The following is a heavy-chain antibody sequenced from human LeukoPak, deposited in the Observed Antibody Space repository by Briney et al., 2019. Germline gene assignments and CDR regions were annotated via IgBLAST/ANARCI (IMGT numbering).Heavy chain of an antibody. CDR2: IYSGGST. D-gene: IGHD7-27*01. V-gene: IGHV3-66*02. Sequence: GGSLRLSCAASGFRFTSYAMIWIRQVPGKGLEWVSVIYSGGSTYYADSAKGRFTISRDNSKNTLYLQMNSLRAEDTAVYYCARGATGNWGQGTLVTVSS. J-gene: IGHJ4*02. CDR1: GFRFTSYA. CDR3: ARGATGN.